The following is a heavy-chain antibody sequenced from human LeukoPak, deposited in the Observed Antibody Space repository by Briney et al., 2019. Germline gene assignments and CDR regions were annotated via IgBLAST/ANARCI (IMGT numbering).Heavy chain of an antibody. CDR1: GGTFSSYA. CDR3: ARAGKDGGIRPG. J-gene: IGHJ4*02. V-gene: IGHV1-18*01. D-gene: IGHD4-23*01. Sequence: GASVKVSCKASGGTFSSYAISWVRQAPGQGLEWMGWISAYKGDTDYSQKFQGRLTVTRDTSTSTAYMELQSLTSDDTAVYYCARAGKDGGIRPGWGQGTLVTVSS. CDR2: ISAYKGDT.